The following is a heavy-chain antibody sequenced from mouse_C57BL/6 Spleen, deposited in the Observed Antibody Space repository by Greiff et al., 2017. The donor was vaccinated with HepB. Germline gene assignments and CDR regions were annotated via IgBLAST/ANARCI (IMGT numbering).Heavy chain of an antibody. D-gene: IGHD1-1*01. CDR2: IYPGDGDT. V-gene: IGHV1-82*01. CDR3: ARGDTTGY. CDR1: GYAFSSSW. Sequence: VKLQQSGPELVKPGASVKISCKASGYAFSSSWMNWVKQRPGKGLEWIGRIYPGDGDTNYNGKFKGKATLTADKSSSTAYMQLSSLTSEDSAVYFCARGDTTGYWGQGTTLTVSS. J-gene: IGHJ2*01.